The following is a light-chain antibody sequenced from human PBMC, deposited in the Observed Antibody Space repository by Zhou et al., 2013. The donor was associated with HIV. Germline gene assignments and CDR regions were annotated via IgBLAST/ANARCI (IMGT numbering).Light chain of an antibody. CDR2: SAS. Sequence: DIQLTQSPSFLSASVGDRVTITCRASQGISSYLAWFQQEPGKAPKLLIYSASTLQSGVPSRFSGSGSGTEFTLTISSLQPEDFATYYCLQDYNYPWTFGQGTKVE. CDR3: LQDYNYPWT. V-gene: IGKV1-9*01. CDR1: QGISSY. J-gene: IGKJ1*01.